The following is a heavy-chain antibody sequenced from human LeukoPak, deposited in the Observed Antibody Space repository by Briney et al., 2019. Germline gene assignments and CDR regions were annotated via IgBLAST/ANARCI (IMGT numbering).Heavy chain of an antibody. CDR1: GYIFTNYW. Sequence: KVGESLKISCQGSGYIFTNYWIGWVRQMPGKGLEWMGIIYAGDSDTRYSPSFQGQVTISADKSISTAYLQWSSLKASDTAMYYCAGHLLAGRYYDSSGYYQFDYWGQGTLVTVSS. CDR2: IYAGDSDT. D-gene: IGHD3-22*01. CDR3: AGHLLAGRYYDSSGYYQFDY. V-gene: IGHV5-51*01. J-gene: IGHJ4*02.